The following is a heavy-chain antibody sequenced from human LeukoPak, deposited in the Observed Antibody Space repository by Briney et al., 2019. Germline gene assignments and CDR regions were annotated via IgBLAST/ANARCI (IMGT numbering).Heavy chain of an antibody. D-gene: IGHD3-10*01. CDR2: ISAYNGNT. J-gene: IGHJ4*02. CDR3: ARGRHPVRGVISMNFDY. V-gene: IGHV1-18*01. CDR1: GYTFTSYG. Sequence: ASVKVSCKASGYTFTSYGISWVRQAPGQGLEWMGWISAYNGNTNYAQKFQGRVTITADESTSTAYMELSSLRSEDTAVYYCARGRHPVRGVISMNFDYWGQGTLVTVSS.